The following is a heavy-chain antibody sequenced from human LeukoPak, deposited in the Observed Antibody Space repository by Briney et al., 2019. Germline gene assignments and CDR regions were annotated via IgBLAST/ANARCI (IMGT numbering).Heavy chain of an antibody. Sequence: SETLSLTCTVSGGSISAYYWSWIRQPPGKGLEWIGYTFNSGSTNYNPSLKSRVTISLDTSKNQFSLKLNSVTAADTAVYYCARDDRGGNLDYWGQGTLVTVSS. CDR2: TFNSGST. J-gene: IGHJ4*02. D-gene: IGHD3-16*01. CDR1: GGSISAYY. V-gene: IGHV4-59*01. CDR3: ARDDRGGNLDY.